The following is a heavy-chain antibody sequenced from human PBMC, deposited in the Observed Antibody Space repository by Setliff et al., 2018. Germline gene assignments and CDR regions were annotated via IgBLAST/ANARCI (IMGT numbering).Heavy chain of an antibody. D-gene: IGHD2-15*01. CDR1: GGSISSGSYY. Sequence: SETLSLTCTVSGGSISSGSYYWSWIRQPAGKGLEWIGRIYTSGSTNYNPSLKSRVTISVDTSKNQFSLRLNSLTAADTAVYYCARPKLIAAIAGYFDYWGQGSLVTVSS. CDR3: ARPKLIAAIAGYFDY. CDR2: IYTSGST. J-gene: IGHJ4*02. V-gene: IGHV4-61*02.